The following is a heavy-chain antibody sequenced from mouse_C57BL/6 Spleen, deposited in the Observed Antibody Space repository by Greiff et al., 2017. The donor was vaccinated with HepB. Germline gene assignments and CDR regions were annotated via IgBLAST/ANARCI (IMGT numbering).Heavy chain of an antibody. CDR2: ISSGSSTI. CDR1: GFTFSDYG. CDR3: ARPRYYYGSILAY. D-gene: IGHD1-1*01. J-gene: IGHJ3*01. Sequence: EVKLMESGGGLVKPGGSLKLSCAASGFTFSDYGMHWVRQAPEKGLEWVAYISSGSSTIYYADKVKGRFTISRDNDKNTLFLKMTSLRSEDTAMCYCARPRYYYGSILAYWGQGTLVTVSA. V-gene: IGHV5-17*01.